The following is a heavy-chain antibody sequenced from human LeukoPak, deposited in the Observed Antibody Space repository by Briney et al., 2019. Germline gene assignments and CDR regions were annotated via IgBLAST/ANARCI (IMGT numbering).Heavy chain of an antibody. J-gene: IGHJ5*02. D-gene: IGHD3/OR15-3a*01. Sequence: PGGSLRLSCAASGFTISTYGMHWVRQAPGKGLEWVAVISHDESNKYYADSVKGRFTISRDNSKDTLYLQMNSLRAEDTAVYYCARDQEEQGTVADNWFDPWGQGTLVTVSS. V-gene: IGHV3-30*03. CDR1: GFTISTYG. CDR2: ISHDESNK. CDR3: ARDQEEQGTVADNWFDP.